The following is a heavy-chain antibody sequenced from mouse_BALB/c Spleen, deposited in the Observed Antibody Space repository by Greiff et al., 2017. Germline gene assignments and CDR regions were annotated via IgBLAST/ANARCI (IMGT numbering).Heavy chain of an antibody. CDR1: GYTFTSYT. V-gene: IGHV1-4*01. CDR3: ASLTIPLAY. Sequence: VKLQESGAELARPGASVKMSCKASGYTFTSYTMHWVKQRPGQGLEWIGYINPSSGYTNYNQKFKDKATLTADKSSSTAYMQLSSLTSEDSAVYYCASLTIPLAYWGQGTLVTVSA. CDR2: INPSSGYT. J-gene: IGHJ3*01. D-gene: IGHD1-1*02.